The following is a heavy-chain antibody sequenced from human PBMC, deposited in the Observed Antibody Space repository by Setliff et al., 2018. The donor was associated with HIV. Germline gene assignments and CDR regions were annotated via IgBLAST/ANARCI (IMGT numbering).Heavy chain of an antibody. CDR1: GFTFSTFA. D-gene: IGHD3-9*01. V-gene: IGHV3-30*04. CDR2: ISYDGSSE. CDR3: ARPLTSFDWLFGVNDAFDI. Sequence: GGSLRLSCVASGFTFSTFAMHWVRQAPGKGLEWVSVISYDGSSENYADSVKGRFTISRDNAKNSLYLQMNSLRAEDTAVYYCARPLTSFDWLFGVNDAFDIWGQGTMVTVSS. J-gene: IGHJ3*02.